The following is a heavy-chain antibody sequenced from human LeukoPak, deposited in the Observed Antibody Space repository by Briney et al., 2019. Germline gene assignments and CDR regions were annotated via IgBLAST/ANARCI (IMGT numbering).Heavy chain of an antibody. CDR2: IYSGGST. CDR1: GFTVSSNY. Sequence: GGSLRLSCADSGFTVSSNYMSWVRQAPGKGLEWVSVIYSGGSTYYADSVKGRFTISRDNSKNTLYLQMNSLRAEDTAVYYCAGDHYDILTGYLRFLWGQGTLVTVSS. J-gene: IGHJ4*02. D-gene: IGHD3-9*01. CDR3: AGDHYDILTGYLRFL. V-gene: IGHV3-53*01.